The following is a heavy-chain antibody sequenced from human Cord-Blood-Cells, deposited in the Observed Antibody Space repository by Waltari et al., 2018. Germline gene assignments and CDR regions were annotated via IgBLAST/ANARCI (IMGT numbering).Heavy chain of an antibody. D-gene: IGHD6-13*01. CDR1: GYTFTGYY. CDR3: ARLIAAAGTSDY. CDR2: INPNSGGT. V-gene: IGHV1-2*06. Sequence: QVQLVQSGAEVKKPGASVKVSCKASGYTFTGYYIPWVRQAPGQGLEWMGRINPNSGGTNYAQKFQGRVTMTRDTSISTAYMELSRLRSDDTAVYYCARLIAAAGTSDYWGQGTLVTVSS. J-gene: IGHJ4*02.